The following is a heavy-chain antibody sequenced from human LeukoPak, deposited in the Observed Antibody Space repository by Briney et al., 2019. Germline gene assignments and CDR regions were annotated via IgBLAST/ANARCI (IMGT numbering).Heavy chain of an antibody. Sequence: PGGSLRFSCAVAGFSFSHHNMNWVRQAPGKGPEWVSSISRSSDYKYYAESLKGRFTISRDNANNSLFLQMDSLRLEDTAVYYCVRGVGGVAGKNYGMDVWGQGTTVSVSS. J-gene: IGHJ6*02. CDR1: GFSFSHHN. CDR3: VRGVGGVAGKNYGMDV. D-gene: IGHD6-19*01. V-gene: IGHV3-21*01. CDR2: ISRSSDYK.